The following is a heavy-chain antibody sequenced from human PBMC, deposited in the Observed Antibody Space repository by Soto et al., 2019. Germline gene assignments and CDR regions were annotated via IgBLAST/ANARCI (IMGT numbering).Heavy chain of an antibody. J-gene: IGHJ3*02. CDR2: IYHSWST. CDR3: ARGGNGGSDAFDI. Sequence: SETLSLTCAVSGGSISSGGYSWSWIRQPPGKGLEWIGYIYHSWSTYYNPSLKSRVTISVDRSKNQFSLKLSSVTAADTAVYYCARGGNGGSDAFDIWGQGTMVTVSS. CDR1: GGSISSGGYS. V-gene: IGHV4-30-2*01. D-gene: IGHD2-15*01.